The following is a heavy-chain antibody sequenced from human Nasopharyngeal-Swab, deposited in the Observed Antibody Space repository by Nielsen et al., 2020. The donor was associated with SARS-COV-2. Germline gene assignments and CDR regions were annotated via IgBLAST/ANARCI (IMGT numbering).Heavy chain of an antibody. D-gene: IGHD5-18*01. V-gene: IGHV1-18*01. CDR2: ISIYNADR. Sequence: WVRQAPGQGLEWMGWISIYNADRNYAEKFQGGVSMTTDTSTTTAFMELTSPRSDDTAVYYCARDVEEWLVVPSLSFDHWGQGTLVTVSS. CDR3: ARDVEEWLVVPSLSFDH. J-gene: IGHJ4*02.